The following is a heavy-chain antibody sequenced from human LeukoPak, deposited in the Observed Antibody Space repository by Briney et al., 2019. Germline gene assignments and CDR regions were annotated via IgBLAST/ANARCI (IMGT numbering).Heavy chain of an antibody. CDR1: GGTFSSYA. V-gene: IGHV1-8*03. CDR3: ARVRTGSPVFDY. Sequence: GASVKVSCKASGGTFSSYAINWVRQATGQGLEWMGWMNPNSRNTGYAQKFQGRVTITRNTSISTAYMELSSLRSEDTAVYYCARVRTGSPVFDYWGHGTLVTVSS. J-gene: IGHJ4*01. CDR2: MNPNSRNT. D-gene: IGHD3-10*01.